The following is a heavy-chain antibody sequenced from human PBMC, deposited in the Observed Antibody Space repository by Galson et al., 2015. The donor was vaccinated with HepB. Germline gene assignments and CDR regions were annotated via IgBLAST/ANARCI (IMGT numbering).Heavy chain of an antibody. Sequence: SLRLSCAASGFNFSSYAMSWVRQAPGKGLEWVSTVSGSGGSTFYADSVKGRFTISRDNSKNTLDVQMNSLRAEDTAVYHCAKHYYDSSGLRAYDIWGQGTMVTVSS. V-gene: IGHV3-23*01. D-gene: IGHD3-22*01. CDR1: GFNFSSYA. J-gene: IGHJ3*02. CDR3: AKHYYDSSGLRAYDI. CDR2: VSGSGGST.